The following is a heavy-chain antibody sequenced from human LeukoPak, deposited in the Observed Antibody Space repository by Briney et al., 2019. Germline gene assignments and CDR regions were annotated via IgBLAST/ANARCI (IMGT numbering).Heavy chain of an antibody. V-gene: IGHV3-23*01. CDR1: GFTFSIYA. CDR3: AKEAGYSGYDYPDY. D-gene: IGHD5-12*01. Sequence: PGGSLRLSCAASGFTFSIYAMSWVRQAPGKGLEWVSAISGSGYSTYYADSVKGRFTISRDNSKNTLYLQMNSLRAGDTAVYYCAKEAGYSGYDYPDYWGQGTLVTVSS. CDR2: ISGSGYST. J-gene: IGHJ4*02.